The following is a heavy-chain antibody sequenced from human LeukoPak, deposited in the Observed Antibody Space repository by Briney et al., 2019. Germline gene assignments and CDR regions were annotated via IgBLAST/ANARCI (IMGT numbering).Heavy chain of an antibody. Sequence: GASVKVSCKASGGTFSSYAISWVRQAPGQGLEWMGGIIPIFGTANYAQKFQGRVTITADESTSTAYMELSSLRSEDTAVYYCARDQGPHYYDSSGSGFDSWGQGTLVTVSS. CDR1: GGTFSSYA. D-gene: IGHD3-22*01. V-gene: IGHV1-69*13. CDR3: ARDQGPHYYDSSGSGFDS. J-gene: IGHJ5*01. CDR2: IIPIFGTA.